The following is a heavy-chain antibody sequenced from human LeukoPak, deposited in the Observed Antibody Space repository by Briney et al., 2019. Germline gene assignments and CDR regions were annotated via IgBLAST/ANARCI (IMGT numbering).Heavy chain of an antibody. V-gene: IGHV3-30*18. Sequence: SGGSLRHSCSASGFTFSSYGMHWVRQAPGKGLEWVAVISYDGSNKYYADSVKGRFTISRDNSKNTLYLQMNSLRAEDTAVYYCAKDLGENDILTGYPLNYYYYGMDVWGQGPTVTVSS. J-gene: IGHJ6*02. CDR3: AKDLGENDILTGYPLNYYYYGMDV. CDR2: ISYDGSNK. CDR1: GFTFSSYG. D-gene: IGHD3-9*01.